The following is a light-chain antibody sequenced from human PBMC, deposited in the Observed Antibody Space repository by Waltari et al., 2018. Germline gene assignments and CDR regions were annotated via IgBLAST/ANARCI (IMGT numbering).Light chain of an antibody. V-gene: IGKV3-15*01. J-gene: IGKJ2*01. CDR1: QRIATN. CDR2: EAS. Sequence: IVMTQSPATLSVSPGEGATLSCRASQRIATNIAWYQQKPGQCPRHLISEASTRVAGVPGRFSGGGYGTEFTLTISSLQSEDFAVYYCQQYNHYYSFGQGTRREIK. CDR3: QQYNHYYS.